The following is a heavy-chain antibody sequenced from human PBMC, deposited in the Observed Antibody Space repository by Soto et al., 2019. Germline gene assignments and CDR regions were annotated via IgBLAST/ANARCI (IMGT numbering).Heavy chain of an antibody. CDR3: ARGITMVRGVIHTPYFDY. V-gene: IGHV4-31*03. Sequence: QVQLQESGPGLVKPSQTLSLTCTVSGGSINSGGYYWSWIRQHPGKGLEWIGYIYNSGSTYYNPSLKRRVTISVDTSKNQFSLKLSSVTAADTAVYSCARGITMVRGVIHTPYFDYWGQGTLVTVSS. D-gene: IGHD3-10*01. CDR2: IYNSGST. CDR1: GGSINSGGYY. J-gene: IGHJ4*02.